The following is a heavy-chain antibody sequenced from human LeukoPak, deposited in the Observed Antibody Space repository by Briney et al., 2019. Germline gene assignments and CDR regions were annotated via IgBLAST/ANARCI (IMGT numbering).Heavy chain of an antibody. Sequence: PGGSLRLSCAASGFTINTNYMNWVRQAPGRGLEWVSVIYPGGITKYADSVKGRFTVSRDNVKNTVYLQMNNLRAEDTAVYYCARHGGGATYYYYAMGVWGQGTTVTVSS. J-gene: IGHJ6*02. V-gene: IGHV3-66*04. CDR3: ARHGGGATYYYYAMGV. CDR2: IYPGGIT. CDR1: GFTINTNY. D-gene: IGHD3-16*01.